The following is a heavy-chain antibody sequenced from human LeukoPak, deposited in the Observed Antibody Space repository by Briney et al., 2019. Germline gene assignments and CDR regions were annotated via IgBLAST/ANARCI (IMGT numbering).Heavy chain of an antibody. J-gene: IGHJ4*02. CDR2: IVSFATT. CDR3: AKDRDSGSYLDCFDY. Sequence: IVSFATTYSAHSVNAPFPIPRDHSTNTLYLQMNRLRAEDTAVYYCAKDRDSGSYLDCFDYWGQGTLVTVSS. D-gene: IGHD1-26*01. V-gene: IGHV3-23*01.